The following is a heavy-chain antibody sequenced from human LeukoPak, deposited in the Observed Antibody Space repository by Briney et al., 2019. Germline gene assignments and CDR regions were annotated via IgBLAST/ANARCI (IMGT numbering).Heavy chain of an antibody. CDR2: FDPEDGET. Sequence: ASVKVSCKVSRYTLTELSMHWVRQAPGKGLEWMGGFDPEDGETIYAQKFQGRVTMTEDTSTDTAYMELSSLRSEDTAVYYCATTTMVRGVLALNWFDPWGQGTLVTVSS. V-gene: IGHV1-24*01. J-gene: IGHJ5*02. CDR3: ATTTMVRGVLALNWFDP. D-gene: IGHD3-10*01. CDR1: RYTLTELS.